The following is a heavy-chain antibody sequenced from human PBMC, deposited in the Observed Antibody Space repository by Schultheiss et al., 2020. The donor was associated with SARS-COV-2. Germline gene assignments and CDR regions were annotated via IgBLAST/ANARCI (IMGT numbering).Heavy chain of an antibody. V-gene: IGHV4-4*07. CDR2: IYTSGST. D-gene: IGHD2-2*01. CDR1: GGSISSYY. CDR3: ASGVVVPAAIPNWFDP. J-gene: IGHJ5*02. Sequence: SETLSLTCTVSGGSISSYYWSWIRQPPGKGLEWIGRIYTSGSTNYNPSLKSRVTMSVDTSKNQFSLKLSSVTAADTAVYYCASGVVVPAAIPNWFDPWGQGTLVTVSS.